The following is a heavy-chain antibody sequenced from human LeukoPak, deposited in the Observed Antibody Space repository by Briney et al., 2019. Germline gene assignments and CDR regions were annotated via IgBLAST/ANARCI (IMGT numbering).Heavy chain of an antibody. CDR3: ARARIAAAGNFDY. Sequence: PGRSLRLSCAASGFTFDDYAMHWVRQAPGKGLEWVSGISWNSGSIGYADSVKGRFTISRDNAKNSLYLQMNSLRAEDTAVYYCARARIAAAGNFDYWGQGTLVTVS. J-gene: IGHJ4*02. V-gene: IGHV3-9*01. CDR2: ISWNSGSI. CDR1: GFTFDDYA. D-gene: IGHD6-13*01.